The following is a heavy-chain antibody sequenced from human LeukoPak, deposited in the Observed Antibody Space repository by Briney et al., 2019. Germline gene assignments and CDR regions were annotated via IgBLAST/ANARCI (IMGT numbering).Heavy chain of an antibody. D-gene: IGHD5-24*01. V-gene: IGHV3-48*03. J-gene: IGHJ4*02. CDR1: GFTFSSYE. Sequence: GGSLRLSCAASGFTFSSYEMNWVRQAPGKGLEWVSSISSSGSTIYYADSVKGRFTISRDNAKNSLYLQMNSLRAEDTAVYYCARSTPKLPGYYFDYWGQGTLVTVSS. CDR2: ISSSGSTI. CDR3: ARSTPKLPGYYFDY.